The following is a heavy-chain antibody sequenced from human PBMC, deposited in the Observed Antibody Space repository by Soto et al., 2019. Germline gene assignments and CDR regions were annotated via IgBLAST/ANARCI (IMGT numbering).Heavy chain of an antibody. Sequence: PGGSLRLSCAASGFTFSDYYMSWIRQAPGKGLEWVSYISSSSSYTNYADYVKGRFTISRDNAKNSLYLQINRLRAKDTTVYYNARYPRYCSSTSCYETGGWFYPWGQGTLVTVSS. CDR3: ARYPRYCSSTSCYETGGWFYP. D-gene: IGHD2-2*01. V-gene: IGHV3-11*06. CDR1: GFTFSDYY. J-gene: IGHJ5*02. CDR2: ISSSSSYT.